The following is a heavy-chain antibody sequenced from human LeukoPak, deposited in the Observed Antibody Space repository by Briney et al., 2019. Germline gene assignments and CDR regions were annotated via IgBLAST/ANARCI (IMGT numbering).Heavy chain of an antibody. CDR1: GFTVSSNY. CDR2: IYSGGST. Sequence: GVSLRLSCAASGFTVSSNYMSWVRQAPGKGLEWVSVIYSGGSTYYADSMKGRFTISRDNSKNTLYLQMNSLRAEDTAVYYCARDVSYYYGMDVWGQGTTVTVSS. V-gene: IGHV3-53*01. CDR3: ARDVSYYYGMDV. D-gene: IGHD5/OR15-5a*01. J-gene: IGHJ6*02.